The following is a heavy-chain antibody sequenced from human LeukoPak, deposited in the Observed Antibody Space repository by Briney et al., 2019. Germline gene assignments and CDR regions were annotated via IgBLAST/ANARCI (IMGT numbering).Heavy chain of an antibody. V-gene: IGHV3-23*01. CDR3: AGDLSGHWTYDY. CDR1: GFTFSSYA. J-gene: IGHJ4*01. CDR2: TSGSGGST. Sequence: GGSLRLSCAASGFTFSSYAMSWVRQAPGKGLEWVSATSGSGGSTYYADSVKGRFSLSRDNSMNTLYLQLNSLRTEDTAMYYCAGDLSGHWTYDYWGQGTLVTVSS. D-gene: IGHD1-1*01.